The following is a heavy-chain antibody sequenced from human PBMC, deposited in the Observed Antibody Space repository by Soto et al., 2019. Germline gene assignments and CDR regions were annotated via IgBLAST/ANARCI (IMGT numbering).Heavy chain of an antibody. V-gene: IGHV1-69*13. Sequence: ASVKVSCKASGGTFSSYAISWVRQAPGQGLEWMGGIIPIFGTANYAQKFQGRVTITADESTSTAYMELSSLRSEDTAVYYCARCRDDPTTSSYYYYGMDVWGQGTTVTVS. J-gene: IGHJ6*02. D-gene: IGHD1-1*01. CDR2: IIPIFGTA. CDR3: ARCRDDPTTSSYYYYGMDV. CDR1: GGTFSSYA.